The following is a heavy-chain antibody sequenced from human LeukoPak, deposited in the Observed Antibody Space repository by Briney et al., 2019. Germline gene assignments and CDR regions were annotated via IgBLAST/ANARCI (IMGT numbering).Heavy chain of an antibody. V-gene: IGHV7-4-1*02. D-gene: IGHD3-22*01. CDR3: ARASSVYYRDAFDI. J-gene: IGHJ3*02. CDR2: INTNTGNP. CDR1: GYTFISYS. Sequence: ASVKVSCKASGYTFISYSMNWVRQAPGQGLEWMGWINTNTGNPTYAQGFTGRFVFSLDTSVSTAYLQISSLKAEDTAVYYCARASSVYYRDAFDIWGQGTMVTVSS.